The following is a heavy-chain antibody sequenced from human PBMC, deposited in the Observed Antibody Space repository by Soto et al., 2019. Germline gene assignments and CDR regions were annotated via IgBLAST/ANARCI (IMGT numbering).Heavy chain of an antibody. J-gene: IGHJ4*02. CDR3: VKEATVKAAHHFDS. Sequence: QVQLVESGGGIVQPGNSLRLSCAASGFTFSNYGMQWFRQAPDKGLEWVAVVSRDGEAEYYADSVKGRFTISRDNSGDTLSLQMNSLRPEDTAVYYCVKEATVKAAHHFDSWGQGTLVTVST. CDR2: VSRDGEAE. D-gene: IGHD4-4*01. V-gene: IGHV3-30*18. CDR1: GFTFSNYG.